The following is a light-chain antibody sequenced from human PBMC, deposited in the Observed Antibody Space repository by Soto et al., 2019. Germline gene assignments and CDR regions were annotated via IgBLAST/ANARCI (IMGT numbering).Light chain of an antibody. CDR2: DAS. CDR1: ESISTY. J-gene: IGKJ5*01. CDR3: QQRSSGVT. Sequence: EIVLTQSPATLSLSPGERATLSCRASESISTYLGWYQQKPGQPPRPLIYDASSRATGIPARFSGSGFGTDFTLTISSLEPEDSAVYFCQQRSSGVTFGQGTRLEIK. V-gene: IGKV3-11*01.